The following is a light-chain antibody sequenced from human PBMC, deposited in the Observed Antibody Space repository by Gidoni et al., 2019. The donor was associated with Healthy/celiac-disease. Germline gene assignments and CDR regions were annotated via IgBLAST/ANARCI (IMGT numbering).Light chain of an antibody. V-gene: IGKV3-20*01. CDR2: GAS. J-gene: IGKJ4*01. CDR1: QSVSSSY. Sequence: EIVLTQSPGTLSLSPGERATLSCRASQSVSSSYLAWYQQKPGQAPRLLIYGASSRATGIPDRLSGSGSGTDFTITISRLEPEDFAVYYCQQYGSSPRYTFGGGTKVEIK. CDR3: QQYGSSPRYT.